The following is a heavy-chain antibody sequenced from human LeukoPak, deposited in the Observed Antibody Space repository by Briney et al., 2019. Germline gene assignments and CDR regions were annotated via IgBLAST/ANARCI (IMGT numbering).Heavy chain of an antibody. CDR3: AKKRIAAAGKNDFDY. CDR2: ISGSASLT. Sequence: GGSLRLSCAASGFTFSSYAVSWVRQAPGKGLEWVSLISGSASLTYYADSVMGRFTNSRDNSKNTVYLQMNSLRVEDTAVYHCAKKRIAAAGKNDFDYWGQGTLVTVSS. J-gene: IGHJ4*02. D-gene: IGHD6-13*01. V-gene: IGHV3-23*01. CDR1: GFTFSSYA.